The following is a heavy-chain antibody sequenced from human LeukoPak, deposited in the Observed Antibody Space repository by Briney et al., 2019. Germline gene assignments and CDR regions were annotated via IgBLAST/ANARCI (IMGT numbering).Heavy chain of an antibody. CDR1: GGSNSSSSYY. J-gene: IGHJ4*02. CDR3: ARLGGWLPDY. CDR2: IYYSGST. Sequence: KPSETLSLTCTVSGGSNSSSSYYWGWIRQPPGKGLEWIGSIYYSGSTYYNPSLKSRVTISVDTSKIQFSLKLSSVTAADTAVYYCARLGGWLPDYWGQGTLVTVSS. D-gene: IGHD6-19*01. V-gene: IGHV4-39*01.